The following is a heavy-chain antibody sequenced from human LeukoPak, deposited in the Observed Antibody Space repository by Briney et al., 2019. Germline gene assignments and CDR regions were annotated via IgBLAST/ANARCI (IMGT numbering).Heavy chain of an antibody. D-gene: IGHD3-22*01. CDR3: MAESSAPWDGY. V-gene: IGHV3-7*01. CDR1: GFTFSRRW. J-gene: IGHJ4*02. Sequence: GGSLRLSGAASGFTFSRRWMEWVRQGPGKGLEGVAHIYQYASLKNYFASVTAPFTLSTDNAQNSLYLQMNSLRAEDTAVYYCMAESSAPWDGYSGQGALLTVSS. CDR2: IYQYASLK.